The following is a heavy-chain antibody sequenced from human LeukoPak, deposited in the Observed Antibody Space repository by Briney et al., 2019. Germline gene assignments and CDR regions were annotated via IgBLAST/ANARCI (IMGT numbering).Heavy chain of an antibody. CDR3: AGGSGRLVDF. CDR2: INGEGDNR. Sequence: GGSLRLSCAASGFTFSTYWMLWFRQAPGKGLDWVSLINGEGDNRQYADSVKGRFTISRDNAKNTLYVQMNGLRVEDTAIYYCAGGSGRLVDFRGQGTMVTVSS. V-gene: IGHV3-74*01. D-gene: IGHD6-19*01. CDR1: GFTFSTYW. J-gene: IGHJ3*01.